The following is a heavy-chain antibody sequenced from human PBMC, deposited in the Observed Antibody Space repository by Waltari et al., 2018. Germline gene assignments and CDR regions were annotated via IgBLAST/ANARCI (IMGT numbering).Heavy chain of an antibody. J-gene: IGHJ6*04. D-gene: IGHD3-10*01. CDR1: GFPFDDYA. CDR2: IHWNTGSI. V-gene: IGHV3-9*03. CDR3: AKAYYYGSGSNSLLMDV. Sequence: EVQLVESGGGLVQPGRSLRLSCAASGFPFDDYAMHWVRQAPGKGLGWVSGIHWNTGSIGYADSVKGRFTISRDNARNSLYLQMNSLRAEDMALYYCAKAYYYGSGSNSLLMDVWGKGTTVTVSS.